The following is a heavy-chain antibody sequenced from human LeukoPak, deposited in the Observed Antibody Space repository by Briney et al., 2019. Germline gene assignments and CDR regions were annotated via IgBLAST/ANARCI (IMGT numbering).Heavy chain of an antibody. D-gene: IGHD6-19*01. J-gene: IGHJ4*02. CDR1: GYTFTDYA. Sequence: GASVKVSCKASGYTFTDYALHWVRQAPGQSLEWMGWITTGRGETRYSQEFQRRITYTRDTSASTVYMDLSDLRSEDTAVHYCARGGKQWRGGNYFDSWGQGTLVAVSS. CDR2: ITTGRGET. CDR3: ARGGKQWRGGNYFDS. V-gene: IGHV1-3*03.